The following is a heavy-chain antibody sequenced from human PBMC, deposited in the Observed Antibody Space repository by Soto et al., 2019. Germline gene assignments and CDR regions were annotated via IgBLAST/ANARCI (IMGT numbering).Heavy chain of an antibody. J-gene: IGHJ3*02. Sequence: QVQLVQSGAEVKKPGSSVKVSCKASGGTFSSYAISWVRQAPGQGLEWMGGIIPIFGTANYAQKFQGRVTITADASASTAYMERSSLGSEDTVVYYCAGGGRYGAGMDAFDIWGQGTMVTVSS. V-gene: IGHV1-69*01. CDR1: GGTFSSYA. CDR3: AGGGRYGAGMDAFDI. CDR2: IIPIFGTA. D-gene: IGHD3-10*01.